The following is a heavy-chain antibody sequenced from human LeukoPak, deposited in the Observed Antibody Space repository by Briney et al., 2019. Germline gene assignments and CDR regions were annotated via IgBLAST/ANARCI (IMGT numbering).Heavy chain of an antibody. J-gene: IGHJ4*02. CDR2: ISSSSRYT. CDR3: ARDGQQLDY. CDR1: GLTFSDYY. D-gene: IGHD6-13*01. Sequence: PGGSLRLPCAASGLTFSDYYMSWIRRAPGKGLEWVSYISSSSRYTNYADSVKGRFTIYRDNAKNSLYLQMNSLRAEDTAVYYCARDGQQLDYWGQGTLVTVSS. V-gene: IGHV3-11*05.